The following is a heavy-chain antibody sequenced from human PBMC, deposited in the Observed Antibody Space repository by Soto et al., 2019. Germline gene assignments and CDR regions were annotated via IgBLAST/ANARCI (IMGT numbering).Heavy chain of an antibody. V-gene: IGHV4-34*01. Sequence: SETLSLTCAVNGGSFSVYYWSWIRQPPGRGLEWVGEINHSGSTNYNPSLKSRVTMSVDTSKNQFSLKLSSVTAADTAVYYCARGPIAKDTRPFDYWGQGTLVTVSS. CDR1: GGSFSVYY. J-gene: IGHJ4*02. CDR3: ARGPIAKDTRPFDY. CDR2: INHSGST. D-gene: IGHD1-1*01.